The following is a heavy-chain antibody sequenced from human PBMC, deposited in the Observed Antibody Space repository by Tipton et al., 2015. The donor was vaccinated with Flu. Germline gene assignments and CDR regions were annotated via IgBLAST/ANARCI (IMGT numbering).Heavy chain of an antibody. D-gene: IGHD4-23*01. CDR1: ADSISSDYY. CDR3: SRVVWDGGPDKN. Sequence: TLSLTCSISADSISSDYYWGWIRQPPGKGPEWIGNIFRTGTTYRNPSLKSRVTISIDRSKNQFSLKLRSVTAADTAVYYCSRVVWDGGPDKNWGQGTLVTVSS. CDR2: IFRTGTT. J-gene: IGHJ4*02. V-gene: IGHV4-38-2*02.